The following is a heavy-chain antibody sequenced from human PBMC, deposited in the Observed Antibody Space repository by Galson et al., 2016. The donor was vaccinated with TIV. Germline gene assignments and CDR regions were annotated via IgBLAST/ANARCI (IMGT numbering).Heavy chain of an antibody. J-gene: IGHJ4*02. CDR2: IIPFVHTP. V-gene: IGHV1-69*16. D-gene: IGHD2-8*02. CDR3: ARGSFLGGVHRYFFAY. CDR1: GGIFSTYS. Sequence: SVKVSCKASGGIFSTYSFGWVRQAPGQGLEWMGGIIPFVHTPNYVQKFQGRLTFTTAESSSTTYMDLSSLRSQDTAIYYCARGSFLGGVHRYFFAYWGQGTLVTVSS.